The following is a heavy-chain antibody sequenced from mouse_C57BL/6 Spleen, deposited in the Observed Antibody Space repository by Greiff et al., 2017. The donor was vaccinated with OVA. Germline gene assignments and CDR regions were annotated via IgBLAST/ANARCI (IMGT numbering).Heavy chain of an antibody. CDR1: GYTFTSYW. Sequence: QVQLKQPGAELVKPGASVKMSCKASGYTFTSYWITWVKQRPGQGLEWIGDIYPGSGSTNYNEKFKSKATLTVDTSSSTAYMQLSSLTSEDSAVYYCARSPYDYDGYFDVWGTGTTVTVSS. D-gene: IGHD2-4*01. J-gene: IGHJ1*03. CDR3: ARSPYDYDGYFDV. CDR2: IYPGSGST. V-gene: IGHV1-55*01.